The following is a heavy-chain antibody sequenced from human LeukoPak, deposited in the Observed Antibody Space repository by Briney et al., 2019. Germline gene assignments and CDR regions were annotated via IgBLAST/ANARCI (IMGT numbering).Heavy chain of an antibody. CDR3: ATHYYDSSGYYHDAFDI. Sequence: GGSLRLSCEVSGVTVSNKYMSWVRQAPGKGLEWGSVIYSGVSTYYTDSVTGRFTISRDNSKNTLYLQMNSLRVEDTAVYYCATHYYDSSGYYHDAFDIWGQGTMVTVSS. CDR2: IYSGVST. V-gene: IGHV3-53*01. J-gene: IGHJ3*02. D-gene: IGHD3-22*01. CDR1: GVTVSNKY.